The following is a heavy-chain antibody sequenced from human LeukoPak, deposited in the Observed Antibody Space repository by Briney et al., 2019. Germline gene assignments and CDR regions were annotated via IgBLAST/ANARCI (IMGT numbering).Heavy chain of an antibody. D-gene: IGHD3-22*01. CDR2: IWYDGSNK. Sequence: GGSLRLSCAASGFTFSSYGMHWVRQAPGKGLEWVAVIWYDGSNKYYADSVKSRFTISRDNSKNTLYLQMNSLRAEDTAVYYCARELGLYYYDSSGYYPDYWGQGTQVTVSS. V-gene: IGHV3-33*01. CDR1: GFTFSSYG. J-gene: IGHJ4*02. CDR3: ARELGLYYYDSSGYYPDY.